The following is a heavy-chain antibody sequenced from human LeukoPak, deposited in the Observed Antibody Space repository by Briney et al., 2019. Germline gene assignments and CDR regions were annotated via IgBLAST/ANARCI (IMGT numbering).Heavy chain of an antibody. CDR3: AKDILRRSFDY. V-gene: IGHV3-23*01. J-gene: IGHJ4*02. Sequence: GGSLRLSCAASGFTFSGNAMSWVRQAPGKGLEWVSAIGNVDRDTYYADSVKGRYTISRDSSKNTLYLQMNSLTAEDTAVYYCAKDILRRSFDYWGQGTLVTVSS. D-gene: IGHD4-23*01. CDR2: IGNVDRDT. CDR1: GFTFSGNA.